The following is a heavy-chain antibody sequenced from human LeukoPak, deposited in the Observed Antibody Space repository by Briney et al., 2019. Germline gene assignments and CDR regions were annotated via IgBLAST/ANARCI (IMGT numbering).Heavy chain of an antibody. CDR2: INPNSGGT. CDR1: GYTFTGYY. Sequence: ASVKVSCKASGYTFTGYYMHWVRQAPGQGLEWMGWINPNSGGTNYAQKFQGRVTMTRDTSISTAYMELSRLRSDDTAVYYCARDSSYCSSTSCTRGAFDIWGQGTMVTVSS. V-gene: IGHV1-2*02. CDR3: ARDSSYCSSTSCTRGAFDI. J-gene: IGHJ3*02. D-gene: IGHD2-2*01.